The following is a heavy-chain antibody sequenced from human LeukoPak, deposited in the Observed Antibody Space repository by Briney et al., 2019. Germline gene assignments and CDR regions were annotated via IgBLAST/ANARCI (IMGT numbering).Heavy chain of an antibody. CDR3: ARGAKWAYYFDY. Sequence: PGGSLRLSCAASGFTFSSYWMHWVRQAPGKGLVWVSRINTDGSSTSYADSVKGRFTLSRDNAKSTLYLQMNSLRAEDTAVYYCARGAKWAYYFDYWGQGTLVIVSS. J-gene: IGHJ4*02. V-gene: IGHV3-74*01. D-gene: IGHD1-26*01. CDR2: INTDGSST. CDR1: GFTFSSYW.